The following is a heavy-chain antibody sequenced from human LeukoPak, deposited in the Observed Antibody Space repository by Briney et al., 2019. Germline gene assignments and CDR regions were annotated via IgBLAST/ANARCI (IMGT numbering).Heavy chain of an antibody. CDR1: GFTFSSYG. Sequence: PAGSLRLSCAASGFTFSSYGMHWVRQAPGKGLEWASSISSSSSYIYYADSVKGRFTISRDNAKNSLYLQMNSLRAEDTAVYYCARDFARGGSYSYYYGMDVWGQGTTVTVSS. CDR2: ISSSSSYI. V-gene: IGHV3-21*01. D-gene: IGHD1-26*01. J-gene: IGHJ6*02. CDR3: ARDFARGGSYSYYYGMDV.